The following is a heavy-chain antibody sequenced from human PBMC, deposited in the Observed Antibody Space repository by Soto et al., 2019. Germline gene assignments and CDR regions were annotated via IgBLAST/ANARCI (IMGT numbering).Heavy chain of an antibody. CDR2: ISSSSSYI. Sequence: EVQLVESGGGLVKPGGSLRLSCAASGFTFSSYSMNWVRQAPGKGLEWVSSISSSSSYIYYADSVKGRFTISRDNAKNSLYLQMNSLRAEDTVVYYCARGQEYFHAFDIWGQGTMVTVSS. J-gene: IGHJ3*02. CDR1: GFTFSSYS. CDR3: ARGQEYFHAFDI. D-gene: IGHD6-6*01. V-gene: IGHV3-21*01.